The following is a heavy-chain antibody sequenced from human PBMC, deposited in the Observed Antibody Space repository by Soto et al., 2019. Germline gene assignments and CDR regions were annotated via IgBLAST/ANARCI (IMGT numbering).Heavy chain of an antibody. D-gene: IGHD3-3*01. Sequence: PSETLSLICAVSGGSINTFDFSWGWIRQPPGRGLEWIGSIYQSGRTYYIPSLKSRVTMSLEKSKKQFSLKINSVVAADTAIYYCAREMTIFGVAPGGGVDVWGQGTTVTVSS. V-gene: IGHV4-30-2*01. J-gene: IGHJ6*02. CDR3: AREMTIFGVAPGGGVDV. CDR2: IYQSGRT. CDR1: GGSINTFDFS.